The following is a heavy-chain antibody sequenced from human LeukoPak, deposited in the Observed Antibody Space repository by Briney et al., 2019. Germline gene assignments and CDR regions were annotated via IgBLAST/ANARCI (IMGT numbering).Heavy chain of an antibody. Sequence: PGGSLRLSCAASGFTFSSYWMSWVRQAPGKGLEWVANIKQEGSEKYYVDSVKVRFTISRDNAKNSLYLQMNRLRAEDTAVYYCARAAWGPWLNYFDYWGQGTLVTVSS. CDR3: ARAAWGPWLNYFDY. V-gene: IGHV3-7*03. J-gene: IGHJ4*02. CDR2: IKQEGSEK. D-gene: IGHD3-16*01. CDR1: GFTFSSYW.